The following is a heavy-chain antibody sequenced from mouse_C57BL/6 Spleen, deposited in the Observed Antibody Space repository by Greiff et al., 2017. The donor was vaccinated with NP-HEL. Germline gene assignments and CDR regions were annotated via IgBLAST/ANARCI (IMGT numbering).Heavy chain of an antibody. V-gene: IGHV1-50*01. CDR2: IDPSDSYT. CDR3: ARGGSNYGYFDV. J-gene: IGHJ1*03. D-gene: IGHD2-5*01. Sequence: QVHVKQPGAELVKPGASVKLSCKASGYTFTSYWMQWVKQRPGQGLEWIGEIDPSDSYTNYNQKFKGKATLTVDTSSSTAYMQLSSLTSEDSAVYYCARGGSNYGYFDVWGTGTTVTVSS. CDR1: GYTFTSYW.